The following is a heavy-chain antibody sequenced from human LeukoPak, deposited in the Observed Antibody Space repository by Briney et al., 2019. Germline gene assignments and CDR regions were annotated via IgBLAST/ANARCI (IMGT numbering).Heavy chain of an antibody. CDR2: IKQDGSEK. V-gene: IGHV3-7*01. D-gene: IGHD2-8*02. Sequence: PGGSLRLSCAASGSTFSRYWMSWARQAPGKGLEGVASIKQDGSEKYYVDSVKGRFTISRDNAKNSLYLQMNSLRAEDTAVYYCGRDVSRGAGGAFDIRGQGTMVTVSS. CDR1: GSTFSRYW. CDR3: GRDVSRGAGGAFDI. J-gene: IGHJ3*02.